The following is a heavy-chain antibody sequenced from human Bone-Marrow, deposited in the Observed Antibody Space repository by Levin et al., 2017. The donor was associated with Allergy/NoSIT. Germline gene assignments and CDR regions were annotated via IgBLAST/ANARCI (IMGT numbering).Heavy chain of an antibody. V-gene: IGHV1-18*01. CDR3: ARDEPPEPSPINYDILTGYSNYYYYGMDV. J-gene: IGHJ6*02. CDR1: GYTFTSYG. Sequence: ASVKVSCKASGYTFTSYGISWVRQAPGQGLEWMGWISAYNGNTNYAQKLQGRVTMTTDTSTSTAYMELRSLRSDDTAVYYCARDEPPEPSPINYDILTGYSNYYYYGMDVWGQGTTVTVSS. D-gene: IGHD3-9*01. CDR2: ISAYNGNT.